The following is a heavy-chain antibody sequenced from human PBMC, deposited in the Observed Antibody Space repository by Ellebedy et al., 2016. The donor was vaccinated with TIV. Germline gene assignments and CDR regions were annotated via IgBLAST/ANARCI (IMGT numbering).Heavy chain of an antibody. CDR3: ATDGSYGDYRFPAHAFEI. D-gene: IGHD4-17*01. V-gene: IGHV3-7*03. Sequence: GESLKISCAASRFSFSSYWMSWVRQAPGKGLEWVANINRDGGETFYVDSVKGRFTISRDNAKNSLYLQMNSLRAEDTAVYYCATDGSYGDYRFPAHAFEIWGQGTMVTVSS. CDR2: INRDGGET. J-gene: IGHJ3*02. CDR1: RFSFSSYW.